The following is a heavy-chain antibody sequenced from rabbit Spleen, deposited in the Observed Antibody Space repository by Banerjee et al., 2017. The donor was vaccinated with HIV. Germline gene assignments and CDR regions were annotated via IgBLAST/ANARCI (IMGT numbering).Heavy chain of an antibody. CDR2: AYAGSSGST. V-gene: IGHV1S45*01. J-gene: IGHJ4*01. D-gene: IGHD1-1*01. CDR3: ARDLVAVIGWNFNL. Sequence: QEQLEESGGGLVKPEGSLTLTCKASRFDVSNYGMSWVRQAPGKGLEWVACAYAGSSGSTYSATWAKGRFTISKTSSTTVTLQMTSLTAADTATYFCARDLVAVIGWNFNLWGPGTLVTVS. CDR1: RFDVSNYG.